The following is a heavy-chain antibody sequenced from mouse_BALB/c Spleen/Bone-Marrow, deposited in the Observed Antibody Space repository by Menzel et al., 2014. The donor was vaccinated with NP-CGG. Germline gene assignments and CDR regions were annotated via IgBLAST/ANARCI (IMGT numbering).Heavy chain of an antibody. CDR2: ISSGSTTI. J-gene: IGHJ2*01. D-gene: IGHD1-1*01. CDR3: ARDYYGSIYFDY. Sequence: EVQVVESGGGLVQPGGSRKLSCAASGFTFSSFGMHWVRQAPEKGLEWVAYISSGSTTIYYADTVKGRFTISRDNPKNTLFRQMTSLRSEDTAIYYCARDYYGSIYFDYWGQGTTLTVSS. CDR1: GFTFSSFG. V-gene: IGHV5-17*02.